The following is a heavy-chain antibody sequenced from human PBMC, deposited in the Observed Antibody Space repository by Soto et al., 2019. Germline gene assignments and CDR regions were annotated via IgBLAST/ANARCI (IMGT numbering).Heavy chain of an antibody. D-gene: IGHD4-17*01. Sequence: PGGSLRLSCAASGFTFSSYGMHWVRQAPGKGLEWVAVISYDGSNKYYADSVKGRFTISRDNSKNTLYLQMNSLRAEDTAVYYCAEDHSPRYGDSDDAFDIWGQGTMVTVSS. CDR2: ISYDGSNK. CDR3: AEDHSPRYGDSDDAFDI. V-gene: IGHV3-30*18. J-gene: IGHJ3*02. CDR1: GFTFSSYG.